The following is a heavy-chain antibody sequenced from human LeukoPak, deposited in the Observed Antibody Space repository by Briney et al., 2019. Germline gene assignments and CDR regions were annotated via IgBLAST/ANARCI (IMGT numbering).Heavy chain of an antibody. Sequence: GGSLRLSCAASGFTFDDYPMHWVRQAPGKGLEWVSGISWNSGSICYADSVKGRFTISRDNAKNSLYLQMNSLRDEDTALYYCAKMVGDGYRVFDYWGQGTLVTVSS. CDR2: ISWNSGSI. CDR1: GFTFDDYP. J-gene: IGHJ4*02. D-gene: IGHD5-24*01. CDR3: AKMVGDGYRVFDY. V-gene: IGHV3-9*01.